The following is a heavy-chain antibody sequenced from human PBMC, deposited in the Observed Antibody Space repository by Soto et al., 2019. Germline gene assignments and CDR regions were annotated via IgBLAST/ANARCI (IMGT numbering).Heavy chain of an antibody. CDR3: ARELRYFAWPDPYNWFDP. D-gene: IGHD3-9*01. Sequence: QVQLQQWGAGLLKPSETLSLTCAVYGGSFSGYYWSWIRQPPGKGLEWIGEINHSGSTNYNPSLKSRVTISVDTSKNQFSRKLSSVPAADTAVYCCARELRYFAWPDPYNWFDPWGQGTLVTVSS. CDR2: INHSGST. CDR1: GGSFSGYY. V-gene: IGHV4-34*01. J-gene: IGHJ5*02.